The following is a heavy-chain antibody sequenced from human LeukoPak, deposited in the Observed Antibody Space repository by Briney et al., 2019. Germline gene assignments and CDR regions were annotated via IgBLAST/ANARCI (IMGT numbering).Heavy chain of an antibody. CDR3: ARSSGYYYHLDY. CDR2: IYYSGST. V-gene: IGHV4-59*01. CDR1: GGSISSYY. D-gene: IGHD3-22*01. Sequence: PSETLSLTCTVSGGSISSYYWSWIRQPPGKGLEWIGYIYYSGSTNYNPSLKSRVTISVDTSKNQFSLKLSSVTAADTAVYYCARSSGYYYHLDYWGPGTLVTVSS. J-gene: IGHJ4*02.